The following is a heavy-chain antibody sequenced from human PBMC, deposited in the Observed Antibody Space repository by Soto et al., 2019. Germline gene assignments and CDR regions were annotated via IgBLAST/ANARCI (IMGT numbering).Heavy chain of an antibody. CDR1: GGSFSGYY. V-gene: IGHV4-34*01. D-gene: IGHD5-18*01. Sequence: QVQLQQWGAGLLKPSEALSLTCAAYGGSFSGYYWSWIRQPPGKGLEWIGGINHSGSTNYNPSLKSRVTISVDTSKNQFSLKLSSVTAAVTAVYYCASRQSTAMLNYYYYYVMDVWGQGTTVTVSS. CDR3: ASRQSTAMLNYYYYYVMDV. J-gene: IGHJ6*02. CDR2: INHSGST.